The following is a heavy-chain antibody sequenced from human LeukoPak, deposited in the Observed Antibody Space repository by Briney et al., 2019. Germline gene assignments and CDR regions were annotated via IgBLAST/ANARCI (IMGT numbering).Heavy chain of an antibody. V-gene: IGHV1-2*02. Sequence: ASVKVSCKASGYTFTVYYMHWVRQAPGQGLEWMGWINPNSGGTNYAQKFQGRVTMTRDTSISTAYMELSRLRSDDTAVYYCARDHTRVLRYRLDYWGQGTLVTVSS. CDR1: GYTFTVYY. D-gene: IGHD3-9*01. J-gene: IGHJ4*02. CDR2: INPNSGGT. CDR3: ARDHTRVLRYRLDY.